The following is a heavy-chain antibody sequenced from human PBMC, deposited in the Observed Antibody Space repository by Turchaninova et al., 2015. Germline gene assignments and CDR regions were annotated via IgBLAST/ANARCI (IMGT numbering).Heavy chain of an antibody. V-gene: IGHV4-39*07. CDR2: LDYSGST. CDR1: GDSIDSFSHF. D-gene: IGHD5-24*01. J-gene: IGHJ4*02. Sequence: QLQESGPGLVKPSETLAITCSVSGDSIDSFSHFRVWFRQPPGRGLEWIGSLDYSGSTYYNPSLKIRVTISVDTSKKQFSLKVTSVTAADTAVYYCARDRDIRWFYYWGQGILVTVSS. CDR3: ARDRDIRWFYY.